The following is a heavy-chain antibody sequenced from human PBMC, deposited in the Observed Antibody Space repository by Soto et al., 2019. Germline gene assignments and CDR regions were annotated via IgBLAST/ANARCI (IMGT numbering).Heavy chain of an antibody. D-gene: IGHD4-17*01. V-gene: IGHV3-7*01. CDR3: ARDSRTTTVVKY. Sequence: EVQLVESGGGLVQPGGSLSLSCAASGFTFSSYWMSWVRQAQGKGLEWVANIKQDGSEKYYVDSVKGRFTISRDNAKNALYLQMNSLRAEDTAVYYCARDSRTTTVVKYWGQGTLVTVSS. CDR1: GFTFSSYW. CDR2: IKQDGSEK. J-gene: IGHJ4*02.